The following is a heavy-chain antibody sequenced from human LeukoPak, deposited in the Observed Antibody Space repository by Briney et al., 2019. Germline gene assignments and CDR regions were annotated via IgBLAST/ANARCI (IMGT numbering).Heavy chain of an antibody. D-gene: IGHD2-21*02. J-gene: IGHJ4*02. Sequence: PGGSLRLSCAASGFTFSTYAMSWVRQAPGKGLEWVGRIKSKTDGGTTDYAAPVKGRFTISRDDSKNTLYLQMNSLKTEDTAVYYCTTDLPKGYCGGDCYSGYWGQGTLVTVSS. CDR3: TTDLPKGYCGGDCYSGY. V-gene: IGHV3-15*01. CDR2: IKSKTDGGTT. CDR1: GFTFSTYA.